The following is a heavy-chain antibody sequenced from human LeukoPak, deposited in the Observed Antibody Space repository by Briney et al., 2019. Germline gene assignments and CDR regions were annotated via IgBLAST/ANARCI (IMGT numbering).Heavy chain of an antibody. Sequence: KPGGSLRLSCAASGFTFSSYSMNWVRQAPGKGLEWIGEINHSGSTNYNPSLKSRVTISVDTSKNQFSLKLSSVTAADTAVYYCARPHWGHEDGMDVWGQGTLVTVSS. D-gene: IGHD3-16*01. CDR1: GFTFSSYS. CDR3: ARPHWGHEDGMDV. V-gene: IGHV4-34*01. CDR2: INHSGST. J-gene: IGHJ6*02.